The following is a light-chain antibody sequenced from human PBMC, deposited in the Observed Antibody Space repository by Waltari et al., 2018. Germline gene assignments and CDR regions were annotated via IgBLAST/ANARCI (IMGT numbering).Light chain of an antibody. CDR1: QNIRNY. Sequence: DIQVTQSPSSLSASVGDRVTITCRTSQNIRNYLNWYQQKPGKAPKLLIYAASSLHSDVPSRFSGSGSGADFTLTISSLQPEDYGTYYCQQCYSRVTFGQGTRLEIK. J-gene: IGKJ5*01. CDR3: QQCYSRVT. CDR2: AAS. V-gene: IGKV1-39*01.